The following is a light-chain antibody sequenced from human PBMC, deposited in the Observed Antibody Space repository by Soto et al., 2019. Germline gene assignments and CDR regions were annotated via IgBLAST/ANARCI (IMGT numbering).Light chain of an antibody. CDR3: HQYGSSPIT. V-gene: IGKV3-20*01. Sequence: EIVLTQSPGTLSLSPGERATLSCRSSQSVMGDYLAWYQQKPGQAPRLLIYSASLKPAGIPDRFSGSGSATVFTLTISILDPDYFALFYCHQYGSSPITFGQGTRLEIK. CDR2: SAS. CDR1: QSVMGDY. J-gene: IGKJ5*01.